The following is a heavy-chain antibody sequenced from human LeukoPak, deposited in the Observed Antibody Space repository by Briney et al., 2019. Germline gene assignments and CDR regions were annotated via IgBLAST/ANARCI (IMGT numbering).Heavy chain of an antibody. CDR3: ARDSVPAASLNWFDP. Sequence: SETLSLTCTVSDGSISSYYWSWIRQPAGKGLEWIGRIYTSGSTNYNPSLKSRVTMSVDTSKNQFSLKLSSVTAADTAVYYCARDSVPAASLNWFDPWGQGTLVTVSS. J-gene: IGHJ5*02. V-gene: IGHV4-4*07. CDR1: DGSISSYY. D-gene: IGHD2-2*01. CDR2: IYTSGST.